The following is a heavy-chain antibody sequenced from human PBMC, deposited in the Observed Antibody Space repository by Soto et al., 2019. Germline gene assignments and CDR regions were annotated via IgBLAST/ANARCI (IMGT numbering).Heavy chain of an antibody. D-gene: IGHD3-22*01. CDR1: GFTFSSYG. CDR2: ILYDGSNK. CDR3: AKIPYYYDSSGNDAFDI. J-gene: IGHJ3*02. V-gene: IGHV3-30*18. Sequence: QVQLVESGGGVVQPGRSLRLSCAASGFTFSSYGMHWVRQAPGKGLEWVAVILYDGSNKYYADSVKGRFTISRDNSKNTLYLQMNSLRAEDTAVYYCAKIPYYYDSSGNDAFDIWGQGTMVTVSS.